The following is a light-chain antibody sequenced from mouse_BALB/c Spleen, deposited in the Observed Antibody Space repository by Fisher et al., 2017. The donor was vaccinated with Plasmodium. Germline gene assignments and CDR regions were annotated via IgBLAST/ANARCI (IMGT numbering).Light chain of an antibody. CDR2: YAS. J-gene: IGKJ5*01. Sequence: DIVLTQSPGTLSVTPGDRVSLSCRASQSISNYLHWYQQKSHESPRLLITYASQSISGIPSRFSGSGSGTDFTLSINSVETEDFGMYFCQQSNSWPLTFGAGTKLELK. V-gene: IGKV5-45*01. CDR3: QQSNSWPLT. CDR1: QSISNY.